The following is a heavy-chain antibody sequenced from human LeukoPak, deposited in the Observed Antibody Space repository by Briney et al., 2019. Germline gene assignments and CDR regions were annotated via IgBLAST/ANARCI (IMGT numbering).Heavy chain of an antibody. D-gene: IGHD1-26*01. V-gene: IGHV4-59*06. CDR1: GGSISSYY. Sequence: SETLSLTCTVSGGSISSYYWSWIRQYPGKGLEWIGNILYSGSTYYNPSLKSRLIISVDTSKNQFSLKLSAVTAADTAVYYCARPLASGSRPYAFDIWGQGTMVTVSS. CDR2: ILYSGST. CDR3: ARPLASGSRPYAFDI. J-gene: IGHJ3*02.